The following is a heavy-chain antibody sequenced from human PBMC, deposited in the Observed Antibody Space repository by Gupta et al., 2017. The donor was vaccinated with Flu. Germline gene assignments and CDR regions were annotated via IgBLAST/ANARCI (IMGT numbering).Heavy chain of an antibody. J-gene: IGHJ3*01. CDR3: AHTAIMAHPDAFDV. D-gene: IGHD3-16*01. V-gene: IGHV2-5*02. CDR2: IYWDGDK. CDR1: GFSLSTTGVH. Sequence: QITLKESGPTVVKPTETLTLTCPVSGFSLSTTGVHVAWIRQPPGKALEWLAIIYWDGDKRYSPSLQNRLTITKDNSRKQVVLQMTDMDPLDTATYYCAHTAIMAHPDAFDVWGQGTAVSVSS.